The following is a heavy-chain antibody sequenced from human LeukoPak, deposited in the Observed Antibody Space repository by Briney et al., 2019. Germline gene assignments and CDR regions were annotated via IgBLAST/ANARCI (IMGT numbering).Heavy chain of an antibody. D-gene: IGHD6-19*01. J-gene: IGHJ4*02. CDR3: ARNVGWYSHDS. CDR2: IYGSGST. V-gene: IGHV4-59*08. CDR1: GDSLSSHY. Sequence: PSETLSLTCTVSGDSLSSHYGSWIRQPPGKGLEWIGYIYGSGSTHYDPSLRSRVTISEDTSKNQFSLKLTSVTAADTAVYYCARNVGWYSHDSWGQGTLVTVSS.